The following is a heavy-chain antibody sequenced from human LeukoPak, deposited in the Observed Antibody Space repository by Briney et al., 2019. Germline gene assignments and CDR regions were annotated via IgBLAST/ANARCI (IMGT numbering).Heavy chain of an antibody. Sequence: TGGSLRLSCAASGFTVTNNYMSWVRQAPGKGLEWVSVIYSGGGSTYYADSVKGRFTISRDNSKNTLYLQMNSLRAEDTAVYYCARAPVRDYGDYLDYWGQGTPVTVSS. D-gene: IGHD4-17*01. CDR2: IYSGGGST. J-gene: IGHJ4*02. CDR1: GFTVTNNY. CDR3: ARAPVRDYGDYLDY. V-gene: IGHV3-66*01.